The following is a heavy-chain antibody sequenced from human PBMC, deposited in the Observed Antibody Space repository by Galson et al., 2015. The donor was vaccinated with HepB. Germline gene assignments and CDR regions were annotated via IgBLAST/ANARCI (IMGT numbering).Heavy chain of an antibody. CDR1: GYTFTSYY. CDR2: INPSSGST. Sequence: SVKVSCKASGYTFTSYYMHWVRQAPGQGLEWMGIINPSSGSTSYAQKFQGRVTMTRDTSTSTVYMELSSLRSEDTAVYYCARDGGSITRGADYWGQGTLVTVSS. V-gene: IGHV1-46*01. CDR3: ARDGGSITRGADY. D-gene: IGHD3-16*01. J-gene: IGHJ4*02.